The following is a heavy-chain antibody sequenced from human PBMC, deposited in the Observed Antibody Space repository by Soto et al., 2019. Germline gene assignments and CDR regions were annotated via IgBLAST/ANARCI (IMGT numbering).Heavy chain of an antibody. CDR1: GFTFSSYA. CDR3: AKDPSYGDPRAPRSYYYYGMDV. J-gene: IGHJ6*02. Sequence: GGSLRLSCAASGFTFSSYAMSWVRQAPGKGLEWVSAISGSGGSTYYADSVKGRFTISRDNSKNTLYLQMNSLRAEDTAVYYCAKDPSYGDPRAPRSYYYYGMDVWGQGTTVTVSS. D-gene: IGHD4-17*01. CDR2: ISGSGGST. V-gene: IGHV3-23*01.